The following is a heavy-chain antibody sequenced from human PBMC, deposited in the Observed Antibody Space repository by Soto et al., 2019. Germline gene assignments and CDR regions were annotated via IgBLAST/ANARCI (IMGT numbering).Heavy chain of an antibody. D-gene: IGHD2-2*01. CDR1: GGTFSSYA. Sequence: SVKVSCKASGGTFSSYAISWVRQAPGQGLEWMGGIIPIFGTANYAQKFQGRVTITADKSTSTAYMELSSLRSEDTAVYYCAREGDIVVVPAATYYYYGMDVWGQGTTVTVSS. V-gene: IGHV1-69*06. CDR2: IIPIFGTA. J-gene: IGHJ6*02. CDR3: AREGDIVVVPAATYYYYGMDV.